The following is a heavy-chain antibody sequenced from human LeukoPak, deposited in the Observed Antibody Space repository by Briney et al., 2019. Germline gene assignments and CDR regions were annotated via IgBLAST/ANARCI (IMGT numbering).Heavy chain of an antibody. CDR2: IYSGGNT. J-gene: IGHJ2*01. CDR1: GFTVNRNY. CDR3: ARSRDNWYFDL. V-gene: IGHV3-53*01. D-gene: IGHD5-24*01. Sequence: PGGSLRLSCAASGFTVNRNYMSWVRQAPGKGLEWVSVIYSGGNTDYADSVKGRFTISRDNSKNTLYLQMSSLRAEDTAVYHCARSRDNWYFDLWGRGTLVTVSS.